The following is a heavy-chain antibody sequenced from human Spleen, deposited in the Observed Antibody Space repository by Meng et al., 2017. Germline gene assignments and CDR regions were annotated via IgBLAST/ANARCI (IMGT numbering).Heavy chain of an antibody. CDR3: AKEIEVFRYGSGWYDS. CDR1: GFSFDDYS. D-gene: IGHD6-19*01. J-gene: IGHJ5*01. CDR2: ISWDGGNT. V-gene: IGHV3-43*01. Sequence: GGSLRLSCAASGFSFDDYSMHWVRQVPGKGLEWVSPISWDGGNTYYADSVKGRFTISRDNSKNSLYLQMNSLKSEDTALYYCAKEIEVFRYGSGWYDSWGQGTLVTVSS.